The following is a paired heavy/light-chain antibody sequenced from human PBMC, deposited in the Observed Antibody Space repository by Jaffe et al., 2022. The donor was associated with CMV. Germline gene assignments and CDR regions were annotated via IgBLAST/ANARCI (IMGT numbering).Light chain of an antibody. Sequence: DIQMTQSPSTLSASVGDRVTITCRASQSISSWLAWYQKKPGKAPKLLIYKASSLESGVPSRFSGSGSGTEFTLTISSLQPDDFATYYCQHYNSYPWTFGQGTKVEIK. V-gene: IGKV1-5*03. CDR1: QSISSW. CDR3: QHYNSYPWT. J-gene: IGKJ1*01. CDR2: KAS.
Heavy chain of an antibody. CDR2: IHDGGDNT. Sequence: EVQLLESGGGLVQPGGSLRLSCAASGFTLFNHAMSWVRQAPGKGLEWVSAIHDGGDNTYYADSVKGRFTVSRDNSKNTLYLQMNNLRVEDTAIYHCAKVNWNDEQHYWGQGSLVTVSP. J-gene: IGHJ4*02. CDR1: GFTLFNHA. V-gene: IGHV3-23*01. D-gene: IGHD1-1*01. CDR3: AKVNWNDEQHY.